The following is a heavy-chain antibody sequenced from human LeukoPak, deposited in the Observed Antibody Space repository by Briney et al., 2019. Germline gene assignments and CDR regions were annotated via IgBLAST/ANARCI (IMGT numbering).Heavy chain of an antibody. CDR2: IYYSGST. Sequence: SETLSLTCTVSGGFISSSSYYWGWIRQPPGKGLEWIGSIYYSGSTYYNPSLKSRVTISVDTSKNQFSLKLSSVTAADTTVYYCARVPYYYDSSGSSPYWYFDLWGRGTLVTVSS. V-gene: IGHV4-39*01. J-gene: IGHJ2*01. D-gene: IGHD3-22*01. CDR3: ARVPYYYDSSGSSPYWYFDL. CDR1: GGFISSSSYY.